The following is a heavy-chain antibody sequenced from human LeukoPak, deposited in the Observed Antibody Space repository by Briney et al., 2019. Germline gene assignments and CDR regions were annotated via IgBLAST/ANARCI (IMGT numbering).Heavy chain of an antibody. V-gene: IGHV3-23*01. J-gene: IGHJ3*01. CDR1: GFTFSSFA. D-gene: IGHD4-17*01. CDR3: ATDPNGDYIGAFDF. Sequence: GGSLRLSCAASGFTFSSFAVTCVRQAPGKGLGWVAAISGTGAETYYADSVKGRFTVFRDNSKNTLYLQMNSLRAEDTAIYYCATDPNGDYIGAFDFWGQGTMVTVSS. CDR2: ISGTGAET.